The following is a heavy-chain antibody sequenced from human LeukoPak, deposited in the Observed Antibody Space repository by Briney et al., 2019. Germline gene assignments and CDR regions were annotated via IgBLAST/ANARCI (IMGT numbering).Heavy chain of an antibody. CDR2: ISYDGSNK. CDR1: GFTFSSYA. V-gene: IGHV3-30-3*01. CDR3: AREERSLLWFGESRSFFDY. J-gene: IGHJ4*02. D-gene: IGHD3-10*01. Sequence: GGSLRLSCAASGFTFSSYAMHWVRQAPGKGLEWVAVISYDGSNKYYADSVKGRFTISRDNSKNTLYLQMNSLRAEDTAVYYCAREERSLLWFGESRSFFDYWGQGTLVTVSS.